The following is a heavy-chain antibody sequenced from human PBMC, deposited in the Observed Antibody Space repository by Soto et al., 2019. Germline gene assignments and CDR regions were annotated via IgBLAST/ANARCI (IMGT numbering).Heavy chain of an antibody. V-gene: IGHV3-7*03. Sequence: PGGSLRLSCAASGFTFRYYWMNWVRQAPGKGLEWVANIKQDGSEKYYVDSVKGRFRISRDNARDSLYLEVDSLRSEDTAVYYCARGYYYGSGRNFDYWAREPWSPSPQ. D-gene: IGHD3-10*01. J-gene: IGHJ4*02. CDR2: IKQDGSEK. CDR1: GFTFRYYW. CDR3: ARGYYYGSGRNFDY.